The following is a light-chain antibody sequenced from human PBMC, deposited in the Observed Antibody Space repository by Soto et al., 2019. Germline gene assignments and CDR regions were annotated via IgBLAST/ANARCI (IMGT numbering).Light chain of an antibody. CDR2: DVA. V-gene: IGKV3-20*01. J-gene: IGKJ2*01. CDR1: QSVRSSF. Sequence: EIVLTQSPGTLSLSPGERATPSCRASQSVRSSFFAWYQQKPGQATRLLIYDVAVRATGIPDRFSGSGSGTDFTVTINRLEPEDFAVYYCQQYENSVMYTFGQGTKLEIK. CDR3: QQYENSVMYT.